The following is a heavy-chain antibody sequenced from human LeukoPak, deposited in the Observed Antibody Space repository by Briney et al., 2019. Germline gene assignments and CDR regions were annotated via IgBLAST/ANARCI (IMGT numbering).Heavy chain of an antibody. CDR2: ISYEGSTK. Sequence: GGSLRLSCAASGFTFSTYAMYWVRQAPGKGLEWVAVISYEGSTKYYADFVKGRFTISRDNSKNTLYLQMNSLRAEDTAVYYCASTYDRNGFPYWGQGTLVTVSS. CDR1: GFTFSTYA. V-gene: IGHV3-30-3*01. D-gene: IGHD5-24*01. J-gene: IGHJ4*02. CDR3: ASTYDRNGFPY.